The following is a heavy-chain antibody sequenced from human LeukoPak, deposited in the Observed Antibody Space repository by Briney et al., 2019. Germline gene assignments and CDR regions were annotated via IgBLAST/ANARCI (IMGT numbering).Heavy chain of an antibody. CDR2: IYYSGST. V-gene: IGHV4-30-4*08. Sequence: SEPLSLTCTVSGGSISSGDYYWSWIRQPPGKGLEWIGYIYYSGSTYYNPSLKSRVTISVDTSKNQFSLKLSSVTAADTAVYYCAKESRFLEWSADYWGQGTLVTVSS. D-gene: IGHD3-3*01. CDR3: AKESRFLEWSADY. J-gene: IGHJ4*02. CDR1: GGSISSGDYY.